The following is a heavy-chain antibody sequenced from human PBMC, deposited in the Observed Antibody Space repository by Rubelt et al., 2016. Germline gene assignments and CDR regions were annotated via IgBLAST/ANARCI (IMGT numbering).Heavy chain of an antibody. CDR3: ARGYCSSANCLFNWFDP. CDR2: IRTNNGNT. CDR1: GYTFTTYG. J-gene: IGHJ5*02. D-gene: IGHD2-2*01. V-gene: IGHV1-18*01. Sequence: QVQLVQSGAEVKKPGASVKVSCKASGYTFTTYGISWVRQAPGHGLEWMGWIRTNNGNTNYAQKRQGRVTMTTDTSTSPACMWLRSLGSDGTAMYFCARGYCSSANCLFNWFDPWGQGTLVTVSS.